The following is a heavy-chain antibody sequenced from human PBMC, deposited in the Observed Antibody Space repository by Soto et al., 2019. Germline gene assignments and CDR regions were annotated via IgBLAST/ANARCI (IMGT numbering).Heavy chain of an antibody. V-gene: IGHV1-18*01. J-gene: IGHJ6*03. Sequence: VASLKVSCKASGYTFTSYGISWVRQAPGQGLEWMGWISAYNGNTNYAQKLQGRVTMTTDTSTSTAYMELRSLRSDDTAVYYCARGRSLDDYYYYMDVWGKGTTVTVSS. D-gene: IGHD3-3*01. CDR2: ISAYNGNT. CDR3: ARGRSLDDYYYYMDV. CDR1: GYTFTSYG.